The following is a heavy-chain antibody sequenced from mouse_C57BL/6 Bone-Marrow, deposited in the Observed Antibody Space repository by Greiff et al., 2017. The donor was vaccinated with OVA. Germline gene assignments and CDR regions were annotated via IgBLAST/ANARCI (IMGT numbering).Heavy chain of an antibody. V-gene: IGHV3-6*01. Sequence: EVQLQQSGPGLVKPSQSLSLTCSVTGYSITSGYYWNWIRQFPGNKLEWMGYISYDGSNNYNPSLKNRISITRDTSKNQFFLKLNSVTTEDTATYYCARANYGSSYRYFDVWGTGTTVTVSS. CDR2: ISYDGSN. J-gene: IGHJ1*03. CDR3: ARANYGSSYRYFDV. CDR1: GYSITSGYY. D-gene: IGHD1-1*01.